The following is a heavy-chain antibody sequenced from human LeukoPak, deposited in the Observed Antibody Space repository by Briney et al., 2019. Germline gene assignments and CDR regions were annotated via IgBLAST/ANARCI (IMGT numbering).Heavy chain of an antibody. J-gene: IGHJ4*02. CDR2: IDGDESAT. CDR3: VRTHSSGYYYFDS. Sequence: PGGSLRLSCAASGFSFSVYWMHWVRQAPGKGLIWVSRIDGDESATYYGDSVKGRFTISRDNAKNTLYLQMNSLRVEDTAVYYCVRTHSSGYYYFDSWGQGTLVTVSS. V-gene: IGHV3-74*01. D-gene: IGHD3-22*01. CDR1: GFSFSVYW.